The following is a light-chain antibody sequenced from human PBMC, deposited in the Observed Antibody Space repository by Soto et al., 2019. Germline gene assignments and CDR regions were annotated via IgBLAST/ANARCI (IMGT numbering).Light chain of an antibody. V-gene: IGKV1-5*01. J-gene: IGKJ1*01. Sequence: DIQMTQSPSTLSASVGDRVTITCRASQSISSWLAWYQQKPGKAPKLLIYDASSLVSGVPSRFSGSGSGTEFTLTISSLQPDDFATYYCQQYNSYPWTFGQGTKV. CDR1: QSISSW. CDR2: DAS. CDR3: QQYNSYPWT.